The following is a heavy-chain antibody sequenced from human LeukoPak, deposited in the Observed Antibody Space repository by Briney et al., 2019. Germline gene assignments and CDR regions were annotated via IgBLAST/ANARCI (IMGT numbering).Heavy chain of an antibody. CDR1: GFTFGSYS. D-gene: IGHD1-1*01. J-gene: IGHJ3*02. Sequence: GGSLRLSCAASGFTFGSYSMNWVRQAPGKGLEWVSYISSGSGTIYYADSVKGRFTISRDNAKNSLYLQMNSLRDEDTAVYYCARELLERLRGAFDIWGQGTLVTVSS. CDR2: ISSGSGTI. CDR3: ARELLERLRGAFDI. V-gene: IGHV3-48*02.